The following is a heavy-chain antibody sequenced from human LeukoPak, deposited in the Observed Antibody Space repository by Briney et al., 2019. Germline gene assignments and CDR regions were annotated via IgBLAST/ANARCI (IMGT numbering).Heavy chain of an antibody. CDR2: ISGGGENT. J-gene: IGHJ4*02. D-gene: IGHD2-2*01. CDR3: TTSWPKVREGDQ. Sequence: PGGSLRLSCAASGFSFYYYAMRWVRQAPGKGLEWLSEISGGGENTNYADSVKGRFTISGDNSKDTLFLHMSSLRVEDTAVYYCTTSWPKVREGDQWGQGTLVTVS. V-gene: IGHV3-23*01. CDR1: GFSFYYYA.